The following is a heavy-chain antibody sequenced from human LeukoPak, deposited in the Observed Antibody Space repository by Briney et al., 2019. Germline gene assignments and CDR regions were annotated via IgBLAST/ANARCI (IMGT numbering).Heavy chain of an antibody. CDR3: ARCWNSTTKPLNFDY. J-gene: IGHJ4*02. V-gene: IGHV4-34*01. Sequence: SETLSLTCVVYGESFSGYSGSWIRQPPGKGLEWIGEINQRRNTNYNPSLKSRVTISVDTSKNQFSLRVTSVTAADTAVYYCARCWNSTTKPLNFDYWGQGTLVTVSS. D-gene: IGHD1-7*01. CDR2: INQRRNT. CDR1: GESFSGYS.